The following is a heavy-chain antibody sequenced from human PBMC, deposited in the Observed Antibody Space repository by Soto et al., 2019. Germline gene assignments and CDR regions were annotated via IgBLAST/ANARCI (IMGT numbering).Heavy chain of an antibody. Sequence: SETLSLTCTVSGGSISSSSYYWGWIRQPPGKGLEWIGSIYYSGSTYYNPSIKSRVTIAVDTSKNQFSLKLSSVTAADTAVYYCARGEILYDILTGRNGYFDYWGQGTLVTVSS. J-gene: IGHJ4*02. CDR2: IYYSGST. D-gene: IGHD3-9*01. CDR3: ARGEILYDILTGRNGYFDY. CDR1: GGSISSSSYY. V-gene: IGHV4-39*07.